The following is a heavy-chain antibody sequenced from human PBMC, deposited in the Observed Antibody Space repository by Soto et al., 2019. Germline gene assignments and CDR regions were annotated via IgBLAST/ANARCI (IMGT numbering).Heavy chain of an antibody. V-gene: IGHV1-69*01. Sequence: QVQLVQSGAEVKKPGSSVKVSCKASGGTFSSYAISWVRQAPGQGLEGMGGIIPISGTANYAQKFQGRVTITADESTSKAYMELSSLRSEDTAVYYCARSQGSSTSLEIYYYYYYGMEVWGQGTTVTVSS. CDR3: ARSQGSSTSLEIYYYYYYGMEV. CDR2: IIPISGTA. D-gene: IGHD2-2*01. CDR1: GGTFSSYA. J-gene: IGHJ6*02.